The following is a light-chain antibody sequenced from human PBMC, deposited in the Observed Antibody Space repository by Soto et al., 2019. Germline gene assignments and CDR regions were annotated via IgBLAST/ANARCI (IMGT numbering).Light chain of an antibody. V-gene: IGKV1-8*01. CDR1: QGISRH. Sequence: AIRMTQSPSSFSASTGDRVTITCRASQGISRHLAWYQVKPCKAPRLLIYTASYLESGVPSRFSGSGSGTDFTLTISSLQSEDFAVYYCQQYFSYPLTFGVGTKVEIK. J-gene: IGKJ4*01. CDR3: QQYFSYPLT. CDR2: TAS.